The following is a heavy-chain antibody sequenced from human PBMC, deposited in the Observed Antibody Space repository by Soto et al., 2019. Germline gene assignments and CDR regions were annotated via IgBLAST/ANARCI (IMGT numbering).Heavy chain of an antibody. CDR1: GGSLTSGTYS. V-gene: IGHV4-30-2*01. CDR2: IFPSGTT. J-gene: IGHJ4*02. CDR3: ARGREFDS. Sequence: SETLSLTCAVSGGSLTSGTYSWNWIRQPPGKGLEWIGYIFPSGTTYYSPSLKSRVSISIDVSKNQFSLNLRSLTAADTAVYYCARGREFDSWGQGTLVTVSS.